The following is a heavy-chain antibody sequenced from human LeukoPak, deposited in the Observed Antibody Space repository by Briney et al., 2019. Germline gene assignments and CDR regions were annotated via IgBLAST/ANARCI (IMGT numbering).Heavy chain of an antibody. CDR2: IWRSDHT. CDR3: VRDPHCSSTNCPFDF. Sequence: KTSGTLSLTCAVSGGSISSSDWWSWVRHPPGRGLEWIGYIWRSDHTNYNPSLKSRVTMSLDKSKNQFSLKLSSVTAADTAVYYCVRDPHCSSTNCPFDFWGQGTLVIVSS. D-gene: IGHD2-2*01. J-gene: IGHJ4*02. V-gene: IGHV4-4*02. CDR1: GGSISSSDW.